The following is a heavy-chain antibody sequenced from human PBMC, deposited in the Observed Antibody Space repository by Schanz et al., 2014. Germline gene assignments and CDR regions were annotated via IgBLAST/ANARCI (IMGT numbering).Heavy chain of an antibody. V-gene: IGHV1-2*02. CDR2: INPNSGGT. CDR1: GYTFTDYY. J-gene: IGHJ6*02. CDR3: ARGGDYIVVLVAVTREYYYHAMDV. Sequence: QVQLVQSGAEVKEPGASVKISCKASGYTFTDYYMYWVRQAPGQGLEWMGRINPNSGGTNYAQKFQGRVTMTRDTSISTAYMELSSLRSDDTAVYYCARGGDYIVVLVAVTREYYYHAMDVWGQGTTVTVSS. D-gene: IGHD2-15*01.